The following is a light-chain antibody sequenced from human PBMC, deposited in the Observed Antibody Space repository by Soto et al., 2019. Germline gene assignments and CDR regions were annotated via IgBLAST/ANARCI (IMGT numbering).Light chain of an antibody. CDR1: QSIRTY. V-gene: IGKV1-17*01. J-gene: IGKJ5*01. CDR3: QQHNSYSIT. Sequence: DIEMTQCPSSLSASVGDRVTITFRASQSIRTYLNWYQQKPGKAPKFLIYAASRLQSGVPSRFSGSGSGTEFTLTISSLQPDDFATYYCQQHNSYSITFGQGTRLEIK. CDR2: AAS.